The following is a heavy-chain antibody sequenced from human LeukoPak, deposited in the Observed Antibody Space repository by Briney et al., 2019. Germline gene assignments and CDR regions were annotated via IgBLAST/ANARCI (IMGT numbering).Heavy chain of an antibody. Sequence: GEALKISCEGSWYSFTSYLNGLGRPMAREGLEWMGIIFPRDSDARYSPSFQGQVTISADKPINTAYLQWSSLKASDTAMYYCARQLGYYDHWGQGTLVTVSS. CDR1: WYSFTSYL. CDR3: ARQLGYYDH. V-gene: IGHV5-51*01. J-gene: IGHJ4*02. CDR2: IFPRDSDA. D-gene: IGHD3-16*01.